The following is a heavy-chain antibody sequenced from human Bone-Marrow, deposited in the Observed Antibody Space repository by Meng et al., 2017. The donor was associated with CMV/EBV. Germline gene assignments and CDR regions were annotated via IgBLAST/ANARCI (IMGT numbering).Heavy chain of an antibody. J-gene: IGHJ5*02. CDR2: IKSDGGAT. Sequence: GESLKISCAASGFTFSSYWMHWVRQAPGEGLVWVSRIKSDGGATSYADSVKGRFTVSRDNAKNSLYLQMNSLRAEDTAVYYCARDGIPAAPNWFDPWGQGTLVTVSS. CDR3: ARDGIPAAPNWFDP. CDR1: GFTFSSYW. D-gene: IGHD2-2*01. V-gene: IGHV3-74*01.